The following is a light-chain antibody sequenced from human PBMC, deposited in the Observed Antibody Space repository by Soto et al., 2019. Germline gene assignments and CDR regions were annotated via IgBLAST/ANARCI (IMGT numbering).Light chain of an antibody. J-gene: IGLJ7*01. CDR2: RND. Sequence: QSVLTQPPTASGTPGQRVTISCSGSRSNIGSNYVYWYQQVPGTAPKLLIYRNDQRPSGVPDRFSGSKSGTSASLAISGLRSEDEADYYCVAWDDSVSGGVFGGGTQLTVL. CDR3: VAWDDSVSGGV. V-gene: IGLV1-47*01. CDR1: RSNIGSNY.